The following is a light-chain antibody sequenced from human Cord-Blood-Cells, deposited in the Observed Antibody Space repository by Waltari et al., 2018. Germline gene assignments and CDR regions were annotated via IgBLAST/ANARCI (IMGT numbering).Light chain of an antibody. CDR1: RSNLGAGHD. Sequence: QSVLTQPPSVSGAPGPRVTISCTGSRSNLGAGHDRHWYQQLPGTAPKLLIYGNSNRPSGVPDRFSGSKSGTSASLAITGLQAEDEADYYCQSYDSSLSAWVFGGGTKLTVL. J-gene: IGLJ3*02. CDR3: QSYDSSLSAWV. CDR2: GNS. V-gene: IGLV1-40*01.